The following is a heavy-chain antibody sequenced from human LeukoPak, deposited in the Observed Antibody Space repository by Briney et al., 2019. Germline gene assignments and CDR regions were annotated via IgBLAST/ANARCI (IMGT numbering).Heavy chain of an antibody. D-gene: IGHD3-10*01. V-gene: IGHV4-34*01. CDR2: INHSGST. Sequence: SETLSLTCAVYGGSFSGYYWSWIRQPPGKGLEWIGEINHSGSTNYNPSLKSRVTISVDTSKNQFSPKLSSVTAADTAVYYCARGPPRAMVRGGHGDYWGQGTLVTVSS. J-gene: IGHJ4*02. CDR3: ARGPPRAMVRGGHGDY. CDR1: GGSFSGYY.